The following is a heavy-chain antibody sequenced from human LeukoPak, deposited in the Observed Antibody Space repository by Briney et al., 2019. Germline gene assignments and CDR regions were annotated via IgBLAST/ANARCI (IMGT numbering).Heavy chain of an antibody. D-gene: IGHD1-26*01. CDR2: IIPIFGTA. CDR1: GGTFSSYA. CDR3: ARVSRVGGAIDY. V-gene: IGHV1-69*13. J-gene: IGHJ4*02. Sequence: ASVKVSCKASGGTFSSYAISWVRQAPGQGLEWMGGIIPIFGTANYAQKFQGRVTITADESTSTAYMELSSLRSEDTAVYYCARVSRVGGAIDYWGQGTLVTVSS.